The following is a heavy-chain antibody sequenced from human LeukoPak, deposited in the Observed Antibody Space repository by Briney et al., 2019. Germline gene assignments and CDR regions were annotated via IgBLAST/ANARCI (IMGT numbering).Heavy chain of an antibody. V-gene: IGHV4-59*01. CDR2: IYYSGST. CDR3: ARTSGYSYGYGFDY. J-gene: IGHJ4*02. D-gene: IGHD5-18*01. CDR1: GGSISSYC. Sequence: KASETLSLTCTVSGGSISSYCWSWIRQPPGKGLEWIGYIYYSGSTNYNPSLKSRVTISVDTSKNQFSLKLSSVTAADTAVYYCARTSGYSYGYGFDYWGQGTLVTVSS.